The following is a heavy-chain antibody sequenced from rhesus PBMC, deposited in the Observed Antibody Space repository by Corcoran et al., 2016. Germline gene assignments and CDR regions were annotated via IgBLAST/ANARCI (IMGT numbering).Heavy chain of an antibody. Sequence: QLQLQESGPGLVKPSETLSVTCAVSGASISSNFWRWIRQPPGKGLEWIGRIYDNGRSTNVNPSPKRRVTLSLDTSKNQVSLTLTSGTAADTAVYYCARGAFQGYDFWGQGVLVTVSS. CDR3: ARGAFQGYDF. D-gene: IGHD5-42*01. V-gene: IGHV4-169*01. J-gene: IGHJ4*01. CDR1: GASISSNF. CDR2: IYDNGRST.